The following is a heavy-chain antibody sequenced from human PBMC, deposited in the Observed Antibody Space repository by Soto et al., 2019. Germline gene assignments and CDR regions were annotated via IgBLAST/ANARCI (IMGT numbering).Heavy chain of an antibody. Sequence: EVQLVESGGGLVQPGGSLRLSCAASGFTFSSYDMHWARQATGKGLEWVSAIGTAGDTYYPGSVKGRFTISRENAKNSLYLQMNSLRAGDTAVYYCAISRGRRYSSSWSFDYWGQGTLVTVSS. CDR2: IGTAGDT. CDR1: GFTFSSYD. V-gene: IGHV3-13*01. CDR3: AISRGRRYSSSWSFDY. D-gene: IGHD6-13*01. J-gene: IGHJ4*02.